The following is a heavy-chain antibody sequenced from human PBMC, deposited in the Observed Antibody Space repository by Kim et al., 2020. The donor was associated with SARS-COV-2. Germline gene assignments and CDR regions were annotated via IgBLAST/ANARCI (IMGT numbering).Heavy chain of an antibody. CDR3: AKDIQSYYYYGMDV. CDR1: GFTFGDYA. Sequence: GGSLRLSCAASGFTFGDYAMHWVRQAPGKGLEWVSGISWNSGSIGYADSVKGRFTISRDNAKNSLYLQMNSLRAEDTALYYCAKDIQSYYYYGMDVWGQGTTVTVSS. J-gene: IGHJ6*02. V-gene: IGHV3-9*01. CDR2: ISWNSGSI.